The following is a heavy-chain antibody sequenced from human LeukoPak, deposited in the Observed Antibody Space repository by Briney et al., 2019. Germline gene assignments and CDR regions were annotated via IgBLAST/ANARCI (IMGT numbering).Heavy chain of an antibody. Sequence: PSETLSLTCAVYGGSFSGDYWSWIRQPPGKGLEWIGEINHSGSTNYNPSLKSRVTISVDTSKNQFSPKLSSVTAADTAVCYCARGLRYYYYGMDVWGQGTTVTVSS. CDR1: GGSFSGDY. J-gene: IGHJ6*02. CDR3: ARGLRYYYYGMDV. D-gene: IGHD4-17*01. CDR2: INHSGST. V-gene: IGHV4-34*01.